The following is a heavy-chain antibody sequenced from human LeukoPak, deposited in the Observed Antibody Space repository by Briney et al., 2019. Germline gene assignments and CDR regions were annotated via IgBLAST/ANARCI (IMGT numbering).Heavy chain of an antibody. J-gene: IGHJ3*02. CDR3: ARGYSSSWFTETDAFDI. CDR2: ISGSGGST. Sequence: GGSLRLSCAASGFTFSSYAMSWVRQAPGKGLEWVSAISGSGGSTYYADSVKGRFTISRDNSKNTLYLQMNSLRAEDTAVYYCARGYSSSWFTETDAFDIWGQGTMVTVSS. CDR1: GFTFSSYA. D-gene: IGHD6-13*01. V-gene: IGHV3-23*01.